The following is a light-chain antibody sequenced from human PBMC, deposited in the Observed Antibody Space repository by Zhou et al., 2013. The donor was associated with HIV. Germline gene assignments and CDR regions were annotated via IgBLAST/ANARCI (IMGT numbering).Light chain of an antibody. CDR1: QGISSY. V-gene: IGKV1-12*02. CDR3: QQANSFPWT. Sequence: DIQMTQSPSTLSASIGDRVNITCRASQGISSYLAWYQQKPGKAPKLLIYAASTLQSGVPSRFSGSGSGTEFTLSISSLQPEDFATYYCQQANSFPWTFGQGTKVEVK. CDR2: AAS. J-gene: IGKJ1*01.